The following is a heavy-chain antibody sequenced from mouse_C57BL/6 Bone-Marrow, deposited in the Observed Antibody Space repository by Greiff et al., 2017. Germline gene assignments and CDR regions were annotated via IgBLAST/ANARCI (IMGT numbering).Heavy chain of an antibody. D-gene: IGHD6-2*01. V-gene: IGHV2-2*01. CDR2: IWSGGST. Sequence: QVQLKQSGPGLVQPSQSLSITCTVSGFALTSYGVHWVRQSPGKGLEWLGVIWSGGSTDYNAAFISRLSISKDNSKSQVFFKMNSLHADDTAIYSCATSLGYYAMDYWGQGTSVTVSS. CDR1: GFALTSYG. J-gene: IGHJ4*01. CDR3: ATSLGYYAMDY.